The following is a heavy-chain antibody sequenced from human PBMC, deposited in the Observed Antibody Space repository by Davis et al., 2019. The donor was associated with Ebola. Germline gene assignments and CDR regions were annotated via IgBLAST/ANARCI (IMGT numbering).Heavy chain of an antibody. CDR1: GYTFTTKY. Sequence: AASVKVSCKTSGYTFTTKYVHWVRHAPGQGLEWLGKIDPSDGTTDFPQKFQARVTMTRDTSTSTVYMELRSLTSDDTAVYYCVIITMTWGQGTLVTVSS. CDR3: VIITMT. D-gene: IGHD3-22*01. CDR2: IDPSDGTT. V-gene: IGHV1-46*01. J-gene: IGHJ5*02.